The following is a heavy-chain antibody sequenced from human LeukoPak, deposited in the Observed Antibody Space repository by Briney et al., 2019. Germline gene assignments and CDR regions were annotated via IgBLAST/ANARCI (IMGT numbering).Heavy chain of an antibody. D-gene: IGHD1-26*01. J-gene: IGHJ6*02. CDR2: INTNTGNP. CDR1: GYTFTSYA. V-gene: IGHV7-4-1*02. Sequence: ASVTVSCKASGYTFTSYAMNWVRQAPGQGLEWMGWINTNTGNPTYAQGFTGRFVFSLDTSVSTAYLQISSLKAEDTAVYYCARCGSYSYYYGMDVWGQGTTVTVSS. CDR3: ARCGSYSYYYGMDV.